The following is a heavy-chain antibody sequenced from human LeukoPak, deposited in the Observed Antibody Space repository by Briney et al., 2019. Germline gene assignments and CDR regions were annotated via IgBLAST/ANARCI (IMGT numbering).Heavy chain of an antibody. CDR1: GYTFTSYD. CDR3: ARGNYYDSSGYYPFDY. Sequence: ASVKVSCKASGYTFTSYDINWVRQATGQGLEWMGWMNPNSGNTGYAQKFQGRVTMTRNTSISTAYMELSSLRSEDTAVYYCARGNYYDSSGYYPFDYWGQGTLVTVSS. J-gene: IGHJ4*02. CDR2: MNPNSGNT. V-gene: IGHV1-8*01. D-gene: IGHD3-22*01.